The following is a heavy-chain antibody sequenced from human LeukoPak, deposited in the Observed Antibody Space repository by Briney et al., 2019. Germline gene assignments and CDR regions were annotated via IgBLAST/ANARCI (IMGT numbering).Heavy chain of an antibody. CDR1: GGSISSYY. CDR3: ARVRGEGGSYVDY. CDR2: IYYSGST. Sequence: PSETLSLTCTVSGGSISSYYWSWIRQPPGKGLEWIGYIYYSGSTNYNPSLKSRVTISVDTSKNQFSLKLSSVTAADTAVYYCARVRGEGGSYVDYWGQGTLVTVSS. D-gene: IGHD1-26*01. J-gene: IGHJ4*02. V-gene: IGHV4-59*01.